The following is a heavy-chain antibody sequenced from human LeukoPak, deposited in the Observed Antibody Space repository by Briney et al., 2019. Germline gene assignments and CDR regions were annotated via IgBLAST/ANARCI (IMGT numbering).Heavy chain of an antibody. D-gene: IGHD2-15*01. CDR1: GFTFSNYW. V-gene: IGHV3-74*01. CDR3: TRRVSATRWFDP. J-gene: IGHJ5*02. Sequence: GGSLRLYCAASGFTFSNYWMHWGRQAPGKGLVWVSRISGDGSTTIYADSVKGRFTISRDNAENTMYLQMNSLRVEDTAVYYCTRRVSATRWFDPWGQGTLVTVSS. CDR2: ISGDGSTT.